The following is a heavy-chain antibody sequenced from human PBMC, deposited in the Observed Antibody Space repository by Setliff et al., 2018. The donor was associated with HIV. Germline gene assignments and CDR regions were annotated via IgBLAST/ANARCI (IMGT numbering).Heavy chain of an antibody. D-gene: IGHD3-16*01. CDR2: VSYSGST. V-gene: IGHV4-59*05. Sequence: KSSETLSLTCAVSGVSITSHYWSWIRQSPGKGLEWIGSVSYSGSTYYNPSLKSPVTISVDTSKNQFSLKLSSVTVADTAFYYCARGKWQLRNWFDPWGQGTLVTVSS. J-gene: IGHJ5*02. CDR1: GVSITSHY. CDR3: ARGKWQLRNWFDP.